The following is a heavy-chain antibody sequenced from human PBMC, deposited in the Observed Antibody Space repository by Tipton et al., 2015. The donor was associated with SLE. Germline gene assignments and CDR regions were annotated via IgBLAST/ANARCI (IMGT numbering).Heavy chain of an antibody. V-gene: IGHV4-30-2*01. J-gene: IGHJ6*02. D-gene: IGHD2-21*01. Sequence: LRLSCAVSGGSISSGGYSWSWIRQPPGKGLEWIGYIYHGGSTYYNPSLKSRVTISVDRSKNQFSLKLSSVTAADTAVYYCARVAYCGGDCSFHGMDVWGQGTTVTVSS. CDR1: GGSISSGGYS. CDR3: ARVAYCGGDCSFHGMDV. CDR2: IYHGGST.